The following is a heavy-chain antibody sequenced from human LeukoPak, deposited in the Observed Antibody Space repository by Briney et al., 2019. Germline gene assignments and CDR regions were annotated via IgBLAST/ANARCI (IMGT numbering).Heavy chain of an antibody. D-gene: IGHD6-13*01. V-gene: IGHV3-33*06. CDR1: GFTFRSYG. J-gene: IGHJ3*02. Sequence: GGSLRLSCAASGFTFRSYGMHWVRQAPGKGLEWVAVIWYDGSNKYYADSVKGRFTISRDNSKNTLFLQMNNLRVEDTAVYYCAKDRGSSWYRDAFDIWGHGTMVSVSS. CDR3: AKDRGSSWYRDAFDI. CDR2: IWYDGSNK.